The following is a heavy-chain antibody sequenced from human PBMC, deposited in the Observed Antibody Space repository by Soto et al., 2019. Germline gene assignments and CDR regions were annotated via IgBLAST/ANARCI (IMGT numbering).Heavy chain of an antibody. J-gene: IGHJ4*02. CDR3: ARRLFGSGWTLDS. D-gene: IGHD6-19*01. Sequence: SETLSLTCDVSGASITTYYWSWIRQAPGKGLEWIGNVYHTGSTDYNSSLRSRVTISVDTSKDQFSLNMNSVTAADTAVYYCARRLFGSGWTLDSWGQGALVT. CDR1: GASITTYY. V-gene: IGHV4-59*13. CDR2: VYHTGST.